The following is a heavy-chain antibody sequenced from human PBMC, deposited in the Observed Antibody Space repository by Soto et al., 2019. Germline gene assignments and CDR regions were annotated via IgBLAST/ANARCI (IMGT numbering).Heavy chain of an antibody. CDR1: GYSFINYW. Sequence: GESLKISCKGSGYSFINYWIGWVRQTPGKGLEWMGIIYPGDSDTRYSPSFKGQVTISADKSISTAYLQWSSLKASDTAMYYCARQDEYSRLFAIWGQGTMVTVSS. D-gene: IGHD6-13*01. CDR2: IYPGDSDT. J-gene: IGHJ3*02. V-gene: IGHV5-51*01. CDR3: ARQDEYSRLFAI.